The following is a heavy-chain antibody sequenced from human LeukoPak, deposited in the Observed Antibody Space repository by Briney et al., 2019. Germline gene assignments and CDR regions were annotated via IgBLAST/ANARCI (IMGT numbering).Heavy chain of an antibody. D-gene: IGHD6-19*01. V-gene: IGHV3-30*18. CDR2: ISYDGSNK. CDR1: GFTFSSYG. CDR3: AKDRYSSGSDAFGI. J-gene: IGHJ3*02. Sequence: GGSLRLSCAASGFTFSSYGMHWVRQAPGKGLEWVAVISYDGSNKYYADSVKGRFTISRDNSKNTLYLQMNSLRAEDTAVYYCAKDRYSSGSDAFGIWGQGTMVTVSS.